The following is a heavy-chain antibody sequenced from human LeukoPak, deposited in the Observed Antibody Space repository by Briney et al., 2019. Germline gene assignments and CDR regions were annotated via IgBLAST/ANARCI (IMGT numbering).Heavy chain of an antibody. V-gene: IGHV3-21*01. Sequence: RLSXXXXGFTFSSYSMNWVRQAPGKGLEWVLSISSSSSYIYYADSVKGRFTISRDNAKNSLYLQMNSLRAEDTAVYYCARDDDYAWGSYRLFDYWGQGTLVTVSS. CDR3: ARDDDYAWGSYRLFDY. D-gene: IGHD3-16*02. CDR2: ISSSSSYI. CDR1: GFTFSSYS. J-gene: IGHJ4*02.